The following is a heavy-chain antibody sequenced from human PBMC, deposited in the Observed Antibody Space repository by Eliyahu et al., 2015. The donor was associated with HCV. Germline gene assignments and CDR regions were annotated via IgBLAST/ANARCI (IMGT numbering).Heavy chain of an antibody. CDR2: INPNSGGT. CDR1: GYTFTGYY. J-gene: IGHJ5*02. Sequence: QVQVVQSGAEVKKPGASVKVSCKXSGYTFTGYYIHWVRQAPGQGLEWMGWINPNSGGTNYAQKFQGRVTMTRDTSISTAYMELSRLTSDDTAVYYCARGRDGYYDFWSVYRGDWFDPWGQGTLVSVFS. V-gene: IGHV1-2*02. D-gene: IGHD3-3*01. CDR3: ARGRDGYYDFWSVYRGDWFDP.